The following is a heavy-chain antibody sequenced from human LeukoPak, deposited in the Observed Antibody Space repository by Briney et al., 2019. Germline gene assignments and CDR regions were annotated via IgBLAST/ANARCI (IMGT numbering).Heavy chain of an antibody. CDR1: GYTFTGYY. V-gene: IGHV1-46*01. D-gene: IGHD1-26*01. CDR3: ARGPPPVGATPSDY. Sequence: GASVKVSCKASGYTFTGYYMHWVRQAPGQGLEWMGIINPSGGSTSYALKFQGRVTMTRDMSTSTVYMELSSLRSEDTAVYYCARGPPPVGATPSDYWGQGTLVTVSS. J-gene: IGHJ4*02. CDR2: INPSGGST.